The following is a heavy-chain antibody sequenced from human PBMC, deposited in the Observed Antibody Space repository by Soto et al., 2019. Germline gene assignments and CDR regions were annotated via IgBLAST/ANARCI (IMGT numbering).Heavy chain of an antibody. Sequence: GGSIRLSCTACRFTFGNYAMIWVLQDPGKGLEWVGFIRSKAYGTTEYAASVKGRFTISRDDSKSIAYLQMNSLKTEDTAVYYCSRENAYGDYGRYYYYYGMDVWGQGTTVTVSS. CDR2: IRSKAYGTT. J-gene: IGHJ6*02. CDR3: SRENAYGDYGRYYYYYGMDV. D-gene: IGHD4-17*01. V-gene: IGHV3-49*04. CDR1: RFTFGNYA.